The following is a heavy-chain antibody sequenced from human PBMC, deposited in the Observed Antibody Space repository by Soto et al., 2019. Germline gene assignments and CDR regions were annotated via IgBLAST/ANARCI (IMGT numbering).Heavy chain of an antibody. CDR2: ISSSSSYI. V-gene: IGHV3-21*01. CDR1: GFTFSSYS. Sequence: GGSLRLSCAASGFTFSSYSMNWVRQAPGKGLEWVSSISSSSSYIYYADSVKGRFTISRDNAKNSLYLQMNSLRAEDTAVYYCAXGLGAQAPKSYYYGMDVWGQGTTVTVSS. D-gene: IGHD3-16*01. CDR3: AXGLGAQAPKSYYYGMDV. J-gene: IGHJ6*02.